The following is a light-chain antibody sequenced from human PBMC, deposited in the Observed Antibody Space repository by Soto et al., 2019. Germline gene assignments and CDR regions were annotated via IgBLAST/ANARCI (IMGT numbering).Light chain of an antibody. CDR1: QSISSW. CDR3: QHYNSYSPWT. CDR2: KAS. V-gene: IGKV1-5*03. J-gene: IGKJ1*01. Sequence: DIQMTQSPSTLSASVGDRVTITCRASQSISSWLAWYQQKPGKAPKLLIYKASSLESGVPSRFSGSGSGTEFTLTISSLQPDDFATYNCQHYNSYSPWTFGQGTKVDVK.